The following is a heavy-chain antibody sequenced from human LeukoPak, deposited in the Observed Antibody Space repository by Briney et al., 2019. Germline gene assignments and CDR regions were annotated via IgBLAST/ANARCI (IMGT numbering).Heavy chain of an antibody. J-gene: IGHJ4*02. D-gene: IGHD1-26*01. V-gene: IGHV3-49*03. CDR1: GFTFGDYA. CDR2: IRSKAYGGTT. Sequence: GGSLRLSCTASGFTFGDYAMSWFRQAPGKGLEWVGFIRSKAYGGTTEYAASVKGRFTISRDDSKSIAYLQMNSLKTEDTAVYYCTTDGIGVEGATYDNWGQGTLVSVSS. CDR3: TTDGIGVEGATYDN.